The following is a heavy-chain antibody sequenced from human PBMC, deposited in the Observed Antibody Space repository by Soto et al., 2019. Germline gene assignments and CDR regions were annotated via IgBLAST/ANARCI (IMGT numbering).Heavy chain of an antibody. V-gene: IGHV1-69*01. J-gene: IGHJ4*02. CDR1: GGTFRSFA. CDR2: IIPIFGTP. CDR3: AQRGGGKGTTFDY. D-gene: IGHD1-1*01. Sequence: QVQLLQSGAEVTKPGSSVKVSCKVSGGTFRSFALNWVRQAPGQGLEWMGGIIPIFGTPNYAQKFQGRVTITADESTSTAYMELSSLRSEDTALYYCAQRGGGKGTTFDYWGQGTLVTVSS.